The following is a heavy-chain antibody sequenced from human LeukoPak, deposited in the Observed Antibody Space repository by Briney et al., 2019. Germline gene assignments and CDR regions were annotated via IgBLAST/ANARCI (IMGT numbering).Heavy chain of an antibody. CDR1: GGSIGSYY. D-gene: IGHD4/OR15-4a*01. CDR2: IYNSGST. J-gene: IGHJ5*02. Sequence: PSETLSLTCTVSGGSIGSYYWSWIRQPPGKGLEWIGYIYNSGSTNYNPSLRSRVTMSLDTSKNQISLKLSSVTAADTAMYYCARSTMVNTATGWFDPWGQGTLVTVSS. V-gene: IGHV4-59*12. CDR3: ARSTMVNTATGWFDP.